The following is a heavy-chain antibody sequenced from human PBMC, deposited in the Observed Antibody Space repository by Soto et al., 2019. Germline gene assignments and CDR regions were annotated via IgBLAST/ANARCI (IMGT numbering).Heavy chain of an antibody. CDR3: AYCSGGISGY. Sequence: PGGSLRLSCAASGFTFSSYSMNWVRQAPGKGLEWVSYISSSSSTIYYADSVKGRFTISRDNAKNSLYLQMNSLRAEDTAVYYCAYCSGGISGYWGQGTLVTVSS. CDR1: GFTFSSYS. D-gene: IGHD2-15*01. J-gene: IGHJ4*02. CDR2: ISSSSSTI. V-gene: IGHV3-48*01.